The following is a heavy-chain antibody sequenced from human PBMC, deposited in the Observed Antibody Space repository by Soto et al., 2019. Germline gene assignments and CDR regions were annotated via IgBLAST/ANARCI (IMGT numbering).Heavy chain of an antibody. D-gene: IGHD4-17*01. J-gene: IGHJ2*01. Sequence: EVQLLEYGGGLVQPGGSLRLSCAASGFTFSSYAMNWVRQAPGKGLEWVSVISGSGGSTYYADAVKGRCTISRDNSKNTLYLQMNSLRAEDTAVYYCAKRTVGWYFDLWGRGTLVTVSS. V-gene: IGHV3-23*01. CDR1: GFTFSSYA. CDR2: ISGSGGST. CDR3: AKRTVGWYFDL.